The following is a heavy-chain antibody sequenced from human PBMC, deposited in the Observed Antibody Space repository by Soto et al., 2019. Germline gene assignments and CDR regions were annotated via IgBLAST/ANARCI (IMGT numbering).Heavy chain of an antibody. Sequence: GGSLRLSCAASGFTVSSNYMSWVRQAPGKGLEWVSVIYSGGSTYYADSVKGRFTISRDNSKNTLYLQMNSLRAEDTAVYYCARVRGVQGYYYYYMDVWGKGTTVTVSS. CDR3: ARVRGVQGYYYYYMDV. CDR1: GFTVSSNY. J-gene: IGHJ6*03. D-gene: IGHD3-16*01. CDR2: IYSGGST. V-gene: IGHV3-66*01.